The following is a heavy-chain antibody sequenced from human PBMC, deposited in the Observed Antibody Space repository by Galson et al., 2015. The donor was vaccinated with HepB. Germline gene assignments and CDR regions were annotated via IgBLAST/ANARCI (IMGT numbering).Heavy chain of an antibody. CDR2: ISDGSDTK. CDR1: GFSFSDSY. CDR3: ARETSDSESSAFDI. Sequence: SLRLSCAASGFSFSDSYMSWIRQAPGKGLEWISYISDGSDTKYYADSVKGRFTISRDNAKNSLFLQMTGLRAEDTAVFYCARETSDSESSAFDIWGQGTMVTVSS. D-gene: IGHD2-21*02. J-gene: IGHJ3*02. V-gene: IGHV3-11*01.